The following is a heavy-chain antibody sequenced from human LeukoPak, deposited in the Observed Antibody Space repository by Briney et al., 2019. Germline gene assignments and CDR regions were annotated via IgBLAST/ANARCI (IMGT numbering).Heavy chain of an antibody. Sequence: GGSLRLSCAASGFTFSSYWMNWARQAPGKGLEWVASINHNGNVNYYVDSVKGRFTISRDNAKNSLYLQMSNLRAEDTAVYFCARGGGLDVWGQGTLVTVSS. D-gene: IGHD3/OR15-3a*01. J-gene: IGHJ4*02. CDR2: INHNGNVN. V-gene: IGHV3-7*03. CDR1: GFTFSSYW. CDR3: ARGGGLDV.